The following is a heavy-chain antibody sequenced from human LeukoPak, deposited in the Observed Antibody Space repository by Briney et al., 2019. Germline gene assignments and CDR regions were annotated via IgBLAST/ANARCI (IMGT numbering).Heavy chain of an antibody. Sequence: SSETLSLTCTVSGGSISSYYWSWIRQPAGKGLEWIGRIYTSGSTNYNPSLKSRVTISVDTSKNQFSLKLSSVTAADTAMYYCARGRVEMATIDFDYWGQGTLVTVSS. CDR2: IYTSGST. V-gene: IGHV4-4*07. CDR1: GGSISSYY. J-gene: IGHJ4*02. D-gene: IGHD5-24*01. CDR3: ARGRVEMATIDFDY.